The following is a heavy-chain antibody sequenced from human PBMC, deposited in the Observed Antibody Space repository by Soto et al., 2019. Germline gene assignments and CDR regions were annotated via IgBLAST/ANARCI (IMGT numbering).Heavy chain of an antibody. Sequence: PSETLSLTCTVSGGSISSGGYYWSWIRDHPGKGLEWIGYTYYSASTYYNPPLKSRVTISVDTSKNQFSLKLSSVTAADTSVYYCASTHWKNWFDPWGQGTLVTVSS. V-gene: IGHV4-31*03. J-gene: IGHJ5*02. CDR1: GGSISSGGYY. CDR3: ASTHWKNWFDP. D-gene: IGHD1-1*01. CDR2: TYYSAST.